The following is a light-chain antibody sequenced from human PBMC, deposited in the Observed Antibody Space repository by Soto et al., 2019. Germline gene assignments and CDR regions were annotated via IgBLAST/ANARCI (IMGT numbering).Light chain of an antibody. CDR1: SSDVATYNL. CDR2: EVT. V-gene: IGLV2-14*02. J-gene: IGLJ2*01. CDR3: SSYTSSSTKV. Sequence: QSVLTQPASVSGSPGQSITISCTGTSSDVATYNLVSWYQQRPGTAPQLIIYEVTKRPSGVSTRFSGSQSGNTASLTISGLQAEDEADYYCSSYTSSSTKVFGGGTKVTVL.